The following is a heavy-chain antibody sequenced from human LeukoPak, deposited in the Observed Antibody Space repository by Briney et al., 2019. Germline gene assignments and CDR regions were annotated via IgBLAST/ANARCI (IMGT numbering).Heavy chain of an antibody. Sequence: KPSGTLSLTCTVSGGSISSYYWSWIRQPPGKGLEWIGYIYTSGSTNYNPSLKSRVTISVDTSKSQFSLKLRSVTAADTSVYYCARSGRGYSYGPMYYFDYWGQGTLVTVSS. D-gene: IGHD5-18*01. CDR2: IYTSGST. CDR1: GGSISSYY. J-gene: IGHJ4*02. CDR3: ARSGRGYSYGPMYYFDY. V-gene: IGHV4-4*08.